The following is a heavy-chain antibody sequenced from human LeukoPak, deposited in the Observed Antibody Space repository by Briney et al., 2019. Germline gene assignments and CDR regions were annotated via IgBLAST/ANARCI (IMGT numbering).Heavy chain of an antibody. Sequence: SVKVSCKTSGGTFNNSAISWVRQAPGQGLEWLGGIMPLFGTAGYAQKFQGRVTITKDESTRTVYLELTSLTSDDTAVYYCARDVHGDYGSGWFDPWVQGTLVSVSS. CDR1: GGTFNNSA. D-gene: IGHD4-17*01. CDR2: IMPLFGTA. V-gene: IGHV1-69*05. CDR3: ARDVHGDYGSGWFDP. J-gene: IGHJ5*02.